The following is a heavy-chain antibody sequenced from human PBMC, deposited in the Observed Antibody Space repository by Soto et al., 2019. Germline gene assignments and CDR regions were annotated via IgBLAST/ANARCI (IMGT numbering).Heavy chain of an antibody. CDR1: GGSFSGYY. D-gene: IGHD4-17*01. CDR3: EGPPPYGNFHWFDP. Sequence: QVQLQQWGAGLLKPSETLSLTCAVYGGSFSGYYWSWIRQPPGKGLEWIGEINHSGSTNYNPSLKSRVTISVDTSKNQFALKMSSVTDADTAVYYCEGPPPYGNFHWFDPWCQGTLVTVSS. J-gene: IGHJ5*02. CDR2: INHSGST. V-gene: IGHV4-34*01.